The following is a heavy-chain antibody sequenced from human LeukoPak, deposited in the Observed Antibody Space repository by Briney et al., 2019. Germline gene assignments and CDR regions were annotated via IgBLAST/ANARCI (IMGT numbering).Heavy chain of an antibody. V-gene: IGHV4-34*01. CDR1: GGSFSGYY. CDR2: INHSGST. D-gene: IGHD5-12*01. J-gene: IGHJ4*02. Sequence: PSETLSLTCAVYGGSFSGYYWSWVRQPPGKGLEWIGEINHSGSTNYNPSLRSRVTISVDTSKNQFSLKLSSVTAADTAVYYCADVDKDYWGQGTLVTVSS. CDR3: ADVDKDY.